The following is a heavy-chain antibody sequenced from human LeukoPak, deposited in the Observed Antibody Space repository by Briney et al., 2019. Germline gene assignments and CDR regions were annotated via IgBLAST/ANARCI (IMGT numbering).Heavy chain of an antibody. D-gene: IGHD3-3*01. Sequence: PGGSLRLSCAASGFTFSNYAMSWVRQAPGKGLEWVSAISGSGGSTYYADSVKGRFTISRDNSKNTLYLQMNSLRAEDTAVYYCAKLYYDFWSGSNYFDYWGQGTLVTVSS. CDR3: AKLYYDFWSGSNYFDY. CDR2: ISGSGGST. J-gene: IGHJ4*02. V-gene: IGHV3-23*01. CDR1: GFTFSNYA.